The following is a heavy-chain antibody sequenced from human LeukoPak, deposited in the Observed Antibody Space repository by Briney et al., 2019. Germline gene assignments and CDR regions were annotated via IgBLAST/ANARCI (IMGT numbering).Heavy chain of an antibody. D-gene: IGHD3-22*01. J-gene: IGHJ4*02. CDR1: GFTFSSYG. Sequence: AGGSLRLSCAASGFTFSSYGMHWVRQAPGKGLEWVAFIRYDGSNKYYADSVKGRFTISRDNSKNTLYLQMNSLRAEDTAVYYRAKDGDSSGYYYFDYWGQGTLVTVSS. V-gene: IGHV3-30*02. CDR2: IRYDGSNK. CDR3: AKDGDSSGYYYFDY.